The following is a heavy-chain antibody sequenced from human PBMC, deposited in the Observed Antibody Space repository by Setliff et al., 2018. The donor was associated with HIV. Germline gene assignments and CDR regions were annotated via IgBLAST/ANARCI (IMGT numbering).Heavy chain of an antibody. V-gene: IGHV1-18*01. D-gene: IGHD5-18*01. CDR3: ARSYIASLSTWYYGMDV. CDR1: GYMFIAYG. CDR2: IGPYNGRT. J-gene: IGHJ6*02. Sequence: ASVKVSCKTSGYMFIAYGMSWVRRAPGQGLEWMGWIGPYNGRTEYAQEFQGRVSLTIDTSASTAYMELRSLRSDDTAVYYCARSYIASLSTWYYGMDVWGQGTTVTVSS.